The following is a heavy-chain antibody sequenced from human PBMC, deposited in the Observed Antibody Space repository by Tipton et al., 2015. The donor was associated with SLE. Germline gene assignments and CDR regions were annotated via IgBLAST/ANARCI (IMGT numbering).Heavy chain of an antibody. CDR2: LYYSGST. J-gene: IGHJ6*02. Sequence: TLSLTCAVSGYSISSGYYWGWIRQPPGKGLEWIGSLYYSGSTYYNPSLKSRVTISVDTSKNQFSLKLSSVTAADTAVYYCAREVVVATQGYYYYYGMDVWGQGTTVTVSS. CDR1: GYSISSGYY. V-gene: IGHV4-38-2*02. CDR3: AREVVVATQGYYYYYGMDV. D-gene: IGHD2-15*01.